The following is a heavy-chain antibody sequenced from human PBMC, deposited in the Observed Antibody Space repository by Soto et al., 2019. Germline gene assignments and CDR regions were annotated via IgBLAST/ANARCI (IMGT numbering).Heavy chain of an antibody. Sequence: QVQLQQWGAGLLKPSETLSLTCAVYGGSFSGYYWSWIRQPPGKGLEWIGEINHSGSTNYNPSLKSRDNLSVDTSKNQFSLKLSSVTAAETAVYYCARGAYDFWSGYYQIPRDRETYYYYYYMDVWGKGTTVTVSS. CDR3: ARGAYDFWSGYYQIPRDRETYYYYYYMDV. D-gene: IGHD3-3*01. J-gene: IGHJ6*03. V-gene: IGHV4-34*01. CDR2: INHSGST. CDR1: GGSFSGYY.